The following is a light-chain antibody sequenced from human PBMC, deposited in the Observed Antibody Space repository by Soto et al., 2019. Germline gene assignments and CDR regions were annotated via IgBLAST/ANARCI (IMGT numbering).Light chain of an antibody. V-gene: IGKV3-15*01. Sequence: EVMMTQSPATLSVSPGDTATLSCRASQSISSSLAWYQQKPGQPPRLLIYGASTRATGVPARFSGSGSGTEFTLTISRLQSEDFAVYYCQQYYNWRPRFGQGTKVDI. CDR1: QSISSS. J-gene: IGKJ1*01. CDR3: QQYYNWRPR. CDR2: GAS.